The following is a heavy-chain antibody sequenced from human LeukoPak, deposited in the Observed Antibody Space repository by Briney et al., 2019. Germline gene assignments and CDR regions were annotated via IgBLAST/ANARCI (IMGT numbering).Heavy chain of an antibody. Sequence: PGGSLRLSCAASGFAFSTYWMHRVRQAPGKGLVWVSRIRTDGGTTDYAAPVKGRFTISRDDSKNTLYLQMNSLKTEDTAVYYCTTAHFFYDSSGYYRARAFDIWGQGTMVTVSS. CDR1: GFAFSTYW. D-gene: IGHD3-22*01. V-gene: IGHV3-15*07. CDR3: TTAHFFYDSSGYYRARAFDI. J-gene: IGHJ3*02. CDR2: IRTDGGTT.